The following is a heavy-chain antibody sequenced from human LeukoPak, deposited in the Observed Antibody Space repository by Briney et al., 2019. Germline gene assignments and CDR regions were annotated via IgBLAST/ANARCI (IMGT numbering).Heavy chain of an antibody. CDR3: ARVGFGYSSFRGSPGTHYFDY. J-gene: IGHJ4*02. D-gene: IGHD6-19*01. Sequence: GGSLRLSCAASGFTFSDYYMSWIRQAPGKGLEWVSYISSSGSTIYYTDSVKGRFTISRDNAKNSLYLQMNSLRAEDTAVYYCARVGFGYSSFRGSPGTHYFDYWGQGTLVTVSS. CDR1: GFTFSDYY. V-gene: IGHV3-11*01. CDR2: ISSSGSTI.